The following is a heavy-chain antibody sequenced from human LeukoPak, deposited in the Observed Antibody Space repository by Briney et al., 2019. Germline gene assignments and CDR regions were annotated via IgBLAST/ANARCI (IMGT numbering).Heavy chain of an antibody. Sequence: ASVKVSCKASGYTFTGYYMHWVRQAPGQGLEWMGRINPNSGGTNYAQKFQGRVAMTRDTSISTAYMELSRLSSDDTAVYYCARVLGDCSSTNCYGGYAFDIWGQGTMVTVSS. J-gene: IGHJ3*02. CDR2: INPNSGGT. CDR3: ARVLGDCSSTNCYGGYAFDI. CDR1: GYTFTGYY. D-gene: IGHD2-2*01. V-gene: IGHV1-2*06.